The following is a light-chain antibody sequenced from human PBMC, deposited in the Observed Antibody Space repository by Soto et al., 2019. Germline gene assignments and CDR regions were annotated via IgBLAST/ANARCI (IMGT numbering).Light chain of an antibody. CDR3: GTWDNSLGALNWV. CDR1: TSNIGNNY. V-gene: IGLV1-51*01. Sequence: QSVLTQPPSPSAAPGQKLAISCSGSTSNIGNNYVSWYQQLPGTAPKLLIYDNDKRPSEIPDRFSGSKSGTSATLGITGLQTGDEADYYCGTWDNSLGALNWVFGGGTQLTVL. J-gene: IGLJ3*02. CDR2: DND.